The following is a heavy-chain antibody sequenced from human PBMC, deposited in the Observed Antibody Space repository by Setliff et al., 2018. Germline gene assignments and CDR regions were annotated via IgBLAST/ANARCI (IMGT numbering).Heavy chain of an antibody. Sequence: PSETLSLTCTVSGGSIGSYYWSWIRQPAGKGLEWIGRIYTSGSTNYNPSLKSRVTMSVDTSKNQFSLKLSSVTAADTAVYYCARGIITMVRGVITFSYYFDYWGQGTLVTVSS. CDR1: GGSIGSYY. J-gene: IGHJ4*02. CDR3: ARGIITMVRGVITFSYYFDY. CDR2: IYTSGST. V-gene: IGHV4-4*07. D-gene: IGHD3-10*01.